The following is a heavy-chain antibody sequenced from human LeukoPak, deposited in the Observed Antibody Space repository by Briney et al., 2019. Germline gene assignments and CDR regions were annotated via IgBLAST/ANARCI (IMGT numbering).Heavy chain of an antibody. Sequence: PGGSLRLSCAASGFNFSSYWMHWVRQAPGKGLVWISRINYDGSTTSYADSVKGRFTISRDNAKNTLYLQMNSLRAEDTAAFYCGGGRSRGYSGYVIDYWGQGTPITVSS. V-gene: IGHV3-74*01. D-gene: IGHD5-12*01. CDR3: GGGRSRGYSGYVIDY. CDR2: INYDGSTT. J-gene: IGHJ4*02. CDR1: GFNFSSYW.